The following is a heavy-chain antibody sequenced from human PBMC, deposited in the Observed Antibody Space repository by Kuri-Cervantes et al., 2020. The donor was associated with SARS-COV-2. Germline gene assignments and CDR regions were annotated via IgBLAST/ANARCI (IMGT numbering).Heavy chain of an antibody. D-gene: IGHD3-3*01. V-gene: IGHV4-59*12. J-gene: IGHJ3*02. CDR1: GGSITDYD. CDR3: ARDGGNYDFWSGYYKEAFDI. Sequence: GSLRLSCTVSGGSITDYDWSWLRQSPGKGLEWIGYFYYSGRTNYNPSLEGRVTISVDTSKSQVSLRLTSVTAADTAVYYCARDGGNYDFWSGYYKEAFDIWGQGTMVTVSS. CDR2: FYYSGRT.